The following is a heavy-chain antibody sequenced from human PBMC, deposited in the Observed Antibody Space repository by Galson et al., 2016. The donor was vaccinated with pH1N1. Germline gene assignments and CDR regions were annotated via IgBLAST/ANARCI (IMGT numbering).Heavy chain of an antibody. J-gene: IGHJ4*02. Sequence: LSLTCTVSGASVSSGDHCWSWIRQPPGKGLAWIGYIYYSGTTYYNPSPQSRFIISVDTSRNQFSLKLNSVTAADTALYYCARVKILTGYYHPYYVDYWGQGTLVTVSS. V-gene: IGHV4-30-4*08. CDR2: IYYSGTT. CDR3: ARVKILTGYYHPYYVDY. D-gene: IGHD3-9*01. CDR1: GASVSSGDHC.